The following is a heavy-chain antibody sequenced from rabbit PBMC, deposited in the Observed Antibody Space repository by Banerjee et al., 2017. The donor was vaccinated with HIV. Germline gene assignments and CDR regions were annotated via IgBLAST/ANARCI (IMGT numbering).Heavy chain of an antibody. J-gene: IGHJ4*01. CDR3: ARGVDAGYAYAISL. V-gene: IGHV1S45*01. D-gene: IGHD6-1*01. CDR1: GFSFSDDHY. Sequence: QEQLVESGGGLVKPGASPTLTCTASGFSFSDDHYMCWVRQAAGKGLEWIACIDAGTSGNTYYASWAKGRFTSSKTSSTTVTLQMTSLTAADTATYFCARGVDAGYAYAISLWGPGTLVTVS. CDR2: IDAGTSGNT.